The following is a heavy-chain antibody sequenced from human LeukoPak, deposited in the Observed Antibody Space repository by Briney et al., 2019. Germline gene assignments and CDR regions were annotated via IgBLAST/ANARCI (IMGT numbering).Heavy chain of an antibody. J-gene: IGHJ3*02. CDR2: IYHSGST. D-gene: IGHD3-16*01. CDR3: ARPGFGGAFDI. CDR1: GGSISSGNW. V-gene: IGHV4-4*02. Sequence: SETLSLTCAVSGGSISSGNWWSWVRQPPGKGLEWIGEIYHSGSTNYNPSLKSRVTISADRSKNHFSLKLSSVTAADTAVYYCARPGFGGAFDIWGQGTMVTVYS.